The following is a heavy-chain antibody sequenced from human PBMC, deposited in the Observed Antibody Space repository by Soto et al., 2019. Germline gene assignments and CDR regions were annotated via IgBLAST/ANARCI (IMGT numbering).Heavy chain of an antibody. V-gene: IGHV3-30-3*01. CDR1: GLTFSSYA. CDR3: ARGPTTLKIPVLRFLELSTLGDY. J-gene: IGHJ4*02. CDR2: ISYDGSNK. D-gene: IGHD3-3*01. Sequence: GGSLRLSCAASGLTFSSYAMHWVRQAPGKGLERVAVISYDGSNKYYADSVKGRFTISRDNSKNTLYLQMNSLRAEDTAVYYCARGPTTLKIPVLRFLELSTLGDYWGQGTLVTVSS.